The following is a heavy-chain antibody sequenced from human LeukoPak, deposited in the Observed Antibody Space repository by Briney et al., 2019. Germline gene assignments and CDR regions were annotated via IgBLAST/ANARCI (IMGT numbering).Heavy chain of an antibody. CDR2: INWNGGST. V-gene: IGHV3-20*04. D-gene: IGHD3-22*01. CDR3: ASGSGSGYYYFVY. CDR1: GFTFDDYG. Sequence: SGGSLRLSCAASGFTFDDYGMSWVRQAPGEGLEWVSGINWNGGSTGYADSVKGRFTISRDNAKNSLYLQMNSLRAEDTALYYCASGSGSGYYYFVYWGQGTLVTVSS. J-gene: IGHJ4*02.